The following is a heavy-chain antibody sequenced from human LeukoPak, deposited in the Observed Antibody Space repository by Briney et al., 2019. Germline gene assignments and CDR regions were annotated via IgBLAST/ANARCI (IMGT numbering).Heavy chain of an antibody. CDR3: AKQGIAATKRANDAFDI. D-gene: IGHD6-13*01. CDR1: GFTFSSYA. CDR2: ISGSGGST. V-gene: IGHV3-23*01. Sequence: GGSLRLSCAASGFTFSSYAMNWGRQAPGKGLEWVSAISGSGGSTYYADSVKGRFTISRDNSKNTLYLQMNSLRAEDTAVYYCAKQGIAATKRANDAFDIWGQGTMVTVSS. J-gene: IGHJ3*02.